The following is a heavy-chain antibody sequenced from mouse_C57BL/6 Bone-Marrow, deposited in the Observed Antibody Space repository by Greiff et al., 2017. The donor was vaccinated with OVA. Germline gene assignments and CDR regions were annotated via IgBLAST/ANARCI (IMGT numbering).Heavy chain of an antibody. D-gene: IGHD1-1*01. J-gene: IGHJ1*03. CDR1: GYTFTSYW. CDR3: EKDGPWYFDV. CDR2: IDPNSGGT. V-gene: IGHV1-72*01. Sequence: QVQLQQSGAELVKPGASVKLSCTASGYTFTSYWMHWVKQRPGRGLEWIGWIDPNSGGTKYNAKFQSKATLTVDKPSSTAYMQLSSLTSENSAVYYCEKDGPWYFDVWGTGTTVTVSS.